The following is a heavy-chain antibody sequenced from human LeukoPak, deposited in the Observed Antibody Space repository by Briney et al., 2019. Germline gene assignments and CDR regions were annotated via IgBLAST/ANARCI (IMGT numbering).Heavy chain of an antibody. D-gene: IGHD3-10*01. CDR2: ISSSSSTI. CDR3: ARGLWFGELSSFDY. V-gene: IGHV3-48*01. CDR1: GFTFSSYG. J-gene: IGHJ4*02. Sequence: TGGSLRLSCAASGFTFSSYGMNWVRQAPGKGLEWVSYISSSSSTIYYADSVKGRFTISRDNAKNSLYLQMNSLRAEDTAVYYCARGLWFGELSSFDYWGQGTLVTVSS.